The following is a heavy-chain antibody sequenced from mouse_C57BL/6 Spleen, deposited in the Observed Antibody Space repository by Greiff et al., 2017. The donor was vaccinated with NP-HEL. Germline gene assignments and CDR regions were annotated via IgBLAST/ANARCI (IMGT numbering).Heavy chain of an antibody. Sequence: EVQLQESGPELVKPGASVKMSCKASGYTFTDYNMHWVKQSHGKSLEWIGNINPNNGGTSYNQKFKGKATLTVNKSSSTAYMELRSLTSEDSAVYYCARDGIYGYFLAYWGQGTLVTVSA. D-gene: IGHD2-2*01. CDR3: ARDGIYGYFLAY. J-gene: IGHJ3*01. CDR1: GYTFTDYN. V-gene: IGHV1-22*01. CDR2: INPNNGGT.